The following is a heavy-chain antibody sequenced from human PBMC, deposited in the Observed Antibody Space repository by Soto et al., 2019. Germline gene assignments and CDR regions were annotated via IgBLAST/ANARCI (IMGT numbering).Heavy chain of an antibody. J-gene: IGHJ4*01. CDR1: GYNFNIYW. V-gene: IGHV5-51*01. CDR3: ARQDGLGIYYFDY. D-gene: IGHD3-10*01. Sequence: HGESLKISCKGSGYNFNIYWIAWVRHMPGKGLEWMGIIYPGDSDTRYSPSFQGQVTISVDKSINTAYLQWSSLKASDTAMYYCARQDGLGIYYFDYWGRGTLVTVSS. CDR2: IYPGDSDT.